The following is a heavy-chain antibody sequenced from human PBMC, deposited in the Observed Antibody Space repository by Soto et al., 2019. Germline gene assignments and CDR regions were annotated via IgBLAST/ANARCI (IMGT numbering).Heavy chain of an antibody. CDR3: AHMNRAKYFDY. CDR1: GFSLSTSGVG. J-gene: IGHJ4*02. D-gene: IGHD5-12*01. Sequence: QITLKESGPPLVKPTQTLTLTCTFSGFSLSTSGVGVGWIRQPPGKALEWLALIYWNDDKRYSPSLKSRLTITKDTSKNQVVLTMTNMDPVDTATYYCAHMNRAKYFDYWGQGTLVTVSS. CDR2: IYWNDDK. V-gene: IGHV2-5*01.